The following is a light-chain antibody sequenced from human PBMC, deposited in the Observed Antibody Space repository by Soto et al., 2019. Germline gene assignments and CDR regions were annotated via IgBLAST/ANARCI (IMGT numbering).Light chain of an antibody. Sequence: EVVQTQSPATLSVSPGERATLSCRASQSVSTSLAWYQQKPGQAPRLLIFVASTRATGIPARFSGSGSGTEFTLTISSLQSEDFAVYYCQQDYNWPWTFGQGTKVEIK. CDR3: QQDYNWPWT. V-gene: IGKV3-15*01. CDR1: QSVSTS. CDR2: VAS. J-gene: IGKJ1*01.